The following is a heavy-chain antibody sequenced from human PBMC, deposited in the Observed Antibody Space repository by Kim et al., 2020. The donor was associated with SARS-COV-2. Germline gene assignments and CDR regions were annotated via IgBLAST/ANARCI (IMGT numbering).Heavy chain of an antibody. V-gene: IGHV3-33*01. CDR3: ARDRELGFLWLDY. J-gene: IGHJ4*02. D-gene: IGHD1-26*01. Sequence: YADSVKGRFTIARDNSKNTLYLQMNSRRAEDTAVYYCARDRELGFLWLDYWGPGTLGTVSP.